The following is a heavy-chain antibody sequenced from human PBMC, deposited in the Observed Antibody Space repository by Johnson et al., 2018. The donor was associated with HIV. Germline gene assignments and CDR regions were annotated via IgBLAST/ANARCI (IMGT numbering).Heavy chain of an antibody. D-gene: IGHD6-19*01. Sequence: VQLVESGGGLIQPGGSLRLSCAASGFTVSSNYMSWVRQAPGKGLEWVSVIYSGGSTYYADSVTGRFTISRDNSKTTLYLQMTRLRAEDTAVYYCARERGDSSRTAFDIWGQGTMVTVSS. CDR1: GFTVSSNY. CDR3: ARERGDSSRTAFDI. J-gene: IGHJ3*02. CDR2: IYSGGST. V-gene: IGHV3-53*01.